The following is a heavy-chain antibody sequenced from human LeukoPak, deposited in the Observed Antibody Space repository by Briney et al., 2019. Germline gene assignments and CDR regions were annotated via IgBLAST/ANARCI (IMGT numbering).Heavy chain of an antibody. V-gene: IGHV3-21*01. CDR2: ISSSSSYI. CDR3: ARDGPFGSSYFDY. D-gene: IGHD6-6*01. Sequence: GGSLRLSCAASGFTFSSYSMNWVRQAPGKGLEWVSSISSSSSYIYYADSVKGRFTISRDNAKNSLYLQMNSLRAEDTAVYYCARDGPFGSSYFDYWGQGTLVTVSS. CDR1: GFTFSSYS. J-gene: IGHJ4*02.